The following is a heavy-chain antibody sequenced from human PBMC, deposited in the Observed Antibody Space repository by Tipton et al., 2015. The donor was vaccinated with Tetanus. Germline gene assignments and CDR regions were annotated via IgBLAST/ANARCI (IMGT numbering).Heavy chain of an antibody. V-gene: IGHV4-39*01. CDR3: ARQRMHQTPRESGDDS. CDR1: GGPMNTRTFH. Sequence: TLSLTCTVSGGPMNTRTFHWGWIRQSPGKGLEWIGSIFYSGSTYYNPSLRSRVSISVDTSKNQFSLTLKSVTAADTGVYYCARQRMHQTPRESGDDSWGQGTLVTVSS. D-gene: IGHD3-10*01. J-gene: IGHJ4*02. CDR2: IFYSGST.